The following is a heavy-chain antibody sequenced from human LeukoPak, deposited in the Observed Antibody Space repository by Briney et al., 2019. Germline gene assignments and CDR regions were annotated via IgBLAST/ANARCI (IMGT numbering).Heavy chain of an antibody. CDR3: ARRLTTSQDLDY. CDR2: INPNSGDT. V-gene: IGHV1-2*02. J-gene: IGHJ4*02. D-gene: IGHD2-2*01. Sequence: ASLKPSCKPSGYTFTSHYMYWVRQAPGQRLEWMGWINPNSGDTNYPQKFEGRVTMTRDTSITTAYMDLNRLTSDDTAVYYCARRLTTSQDLDYWGQGTLVTVSS. CDR1: GYTFTSHY.